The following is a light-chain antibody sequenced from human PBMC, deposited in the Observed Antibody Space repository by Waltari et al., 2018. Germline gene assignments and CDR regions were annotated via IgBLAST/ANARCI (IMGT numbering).Light chain of an antibody. Sequence: DIQMTQSPSTLSASEGDRVTLTCRASQSINYWLAWYQQKPGKAPKLLLYKASTLETGVPSRFSGSGSGTEFTLTIGSLQPDDFAIYYCQQYNTYPVTFGQGTRLEIK. CDR3: QQYNTYPVT. V-gene: IGKV1-5*03. CDR2: KAS. CDR1: QSINYW. J-gene: IGKJ5*01.